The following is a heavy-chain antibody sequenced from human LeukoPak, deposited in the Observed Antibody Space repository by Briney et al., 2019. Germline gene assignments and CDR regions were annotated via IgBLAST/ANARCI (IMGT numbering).Heavy chain of an antibody. CDR2: ISGYNGNT. D-gene: IGHD5-12*01. V-gene: IGHV1-18*01. J-gene: IGHJ3*02. CDR3: ARDSPYIVGTSRDAFDI. Sequence: ASVKVSCKASGYTFTSYGISWVRQAPGQGLEWMGWISGYNGNTNYAQKPQGRVTMTTDTSTSTAYMELRSLRSDDTAVYYCARDSPYIVGTSRDAFDIWGQGTMVTVSS. CDR1: GYTFTSYG.